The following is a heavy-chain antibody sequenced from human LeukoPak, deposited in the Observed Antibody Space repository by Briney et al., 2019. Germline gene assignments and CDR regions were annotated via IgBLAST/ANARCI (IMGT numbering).Heavy chain of an antibody. J-gene: IGHJ4*02. CDR2: ISAYNGNT. CDR3: ARDAYSGSYYDY. CDR1: GYTFTSYG. Sequence: ASVKVSCKASGYTFTSYGISWVRQAPGQGLEWMGWISAYNGNTNYAQTLQGRVTMTTDTSTSTAYMELRSLRFDDTAVYYCARDAYSGSYYDYWGQGTLVTVSS. V-gene: IGHV1-18*01. D-gene: IGHD1-26*01.